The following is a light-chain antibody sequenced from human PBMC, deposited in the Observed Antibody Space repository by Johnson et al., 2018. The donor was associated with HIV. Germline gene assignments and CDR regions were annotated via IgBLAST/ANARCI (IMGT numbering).Light chain of an antibody. CDR1: SSNIGTNA. V-gene: IGLV1-44*01. J-gene: IGLJ1*01. CDR2: SDD. Sequence: QSVLTQPPSASLTPGQRVTISCSGSSSNIGTNAVNWYQHLPGAAPKLLIFSDDERPSGVPDRFSASKSGTSASLAISGLQSEDEADYYCATWDNSLSAFYVFGTGTKVTVL. CDR3: ATWDNSLSAFYV.